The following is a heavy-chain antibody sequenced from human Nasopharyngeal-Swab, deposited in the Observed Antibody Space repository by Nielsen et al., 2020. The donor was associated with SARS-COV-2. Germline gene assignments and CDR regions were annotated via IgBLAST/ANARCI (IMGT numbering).Heavy chain of an antibody. J-gene: IGHJ3*02. V-gene: IGHV1-46*01. CDR2: INPSGGST. D-gene: IGHD6-19*01. CDR3: ARDGQSSGVDI. CDR1: GGTFSSYA. Sequence: ASVKVSCKASGGTFSSYAISWVRQAPGQGLEWMGIINPSGGSTSYAQKFQGRVTMTRDTSTSTVYMELSSLRSEDTAVYYCARDGQSSGVDIWGQGTMVTVSS.